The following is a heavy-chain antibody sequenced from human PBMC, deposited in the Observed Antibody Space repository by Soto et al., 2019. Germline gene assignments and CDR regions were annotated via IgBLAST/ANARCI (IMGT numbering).Heavy chain of an antibody. CDR1: GGPITSENYY. D-gene: IGHD5-12*01. CDR3: ARQGPSYIVARSDWFDP. V-gene: IGHV4-39*01. J-gene: IGHJ5*02. CDR2: ISFSGTT. Sequence: SETLSLTCTVSGGPITSENYYWGWIRQPPGKGLEWIGTISFSGTTYYNPSLKGRVTISMDTSKNQFSLKLNSVTAADTAVFYCARQGPSYIVARSDWFDPWGQGTLVTVSS.